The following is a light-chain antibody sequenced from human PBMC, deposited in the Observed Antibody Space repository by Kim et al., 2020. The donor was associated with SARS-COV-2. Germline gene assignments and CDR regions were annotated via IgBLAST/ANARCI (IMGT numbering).Light chain of an antibody. CDR2: AAS. V-gene: IGKV1-39*01. CDR3: QQSYSTPQT. J-gene: IGKJ2*01. Sequence: SASVGDRVNITCGASQSISSYLNWYQQKPGKAPKLLIYAASSLQSGVPSRFSGSGSGTDFTLTISSLQPEDFATYYCQQSYSTPQTFGQGTKLEI. CDR1: QSISSY.